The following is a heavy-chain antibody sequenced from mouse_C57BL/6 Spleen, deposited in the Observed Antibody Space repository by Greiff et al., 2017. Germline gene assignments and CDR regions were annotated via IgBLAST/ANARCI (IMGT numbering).Heavy chain of an antibody. D-gene: IGHD1-1*01. V-gene: IGHV1-55*01. J-gene: IGHJ1*03. CDR3: ARSGSRYFDV. CDR2: IYPGSGST. Sequence: QVQLKESGAELVKPGASVKMSCKASGYTFTSYWITWVKQRPGQGLEWIGDIYPGSGSTNYNEKFKSKATLTVDTSSSTAYMQLSSLTSEDSAVYYCARSGSRYFDVWGTGTTVTVSS. CDR1: GYTFTSYW.